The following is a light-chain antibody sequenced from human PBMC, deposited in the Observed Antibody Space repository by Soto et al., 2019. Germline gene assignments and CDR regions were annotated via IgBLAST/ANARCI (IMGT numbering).Light chain of an antibody. J-gene: IGLJ2*01. CDR3: QTWGTGIVV. CDR1: SGHSSYA. Sequence: QLVLTQSPSASASLGASVKLTCTLSSGHSSYAIAWHQQQPEKGPRYLMKLNSDGSHNTGDGIPDRFSGSSSGAERYLTISSLQSEDEADYYCQTWGTGIVVFGGGTKLTVL. V-gene: IGLV4-69*01. CDR2: LNSDGSH.